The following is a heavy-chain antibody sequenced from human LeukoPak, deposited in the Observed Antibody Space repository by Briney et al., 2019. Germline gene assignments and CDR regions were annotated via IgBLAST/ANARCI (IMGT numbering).Heavy chain of an antibody. CDR1: GDSVSSNSAA. Sequence: SQTLSLTCAISGDSVSSNSAAWNWIRQSPSRGLEWLGRTYYRSKWYNDYAVSVESRITINPDTSKNQFSLQLNSVTPEDTAVYYCARDHSSGWYHSPSNWFDPWGQGTLVTVSS. CDR3: ARDHSSGWYHSPSNWFDP. J-gene: IGHJ5*02. D-gene: IGHD6-19*01. V-gene: IGHV6-1*01. CDR2: TYYRSKWYN.